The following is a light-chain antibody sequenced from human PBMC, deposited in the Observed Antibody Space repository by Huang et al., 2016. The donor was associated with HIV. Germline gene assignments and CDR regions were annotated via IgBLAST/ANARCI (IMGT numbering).Light chain of an antibody. J-gene: IGKJ2*01. V-gene: IGKV2-28*01. CDR1: QSLFHSNGYDY. Sequence: DIVMTQSPLSLPVTPGEPASISCRSSQSLFHSNGYDYLDWFLQKPGQSPQLLIYLGSNRASGVPDRFTGSGSGTDFTLKSSRVEAEDVGIYYCMQALQTPYTFGQGTKLNIK. CDR2: LGS. CDR3: MQALQTPYT.